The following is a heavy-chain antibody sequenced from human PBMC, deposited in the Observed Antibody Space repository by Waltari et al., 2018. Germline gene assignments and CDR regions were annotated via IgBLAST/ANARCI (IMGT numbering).Heavy chain of an antibody. D-gene: IGHD6-19*01. V-gene: IGHV4-34*01. J-gene: IGHJ3*02. Sequence: QVQLQQWGAGLLKPSETLSLTCAVYGGSFRGYYWSWIRQPPGKGLEWIGEINHSGSTNYNPSLKSRVSISIDTSKNQFSLKLSSVTAADTAVYYCARAGAWYAFDIWGQGTMVTVSS. CDR2: INHSGST. CDR3: ARAGAWYAFDI. CDR1: GGSFRGYY.